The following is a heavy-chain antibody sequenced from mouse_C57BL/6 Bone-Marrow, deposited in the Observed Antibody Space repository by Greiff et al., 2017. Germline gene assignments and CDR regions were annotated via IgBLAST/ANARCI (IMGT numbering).Heavy chain of an antibody. V-gene: IGHV1-69*01. CDR3: AREDYAMDY. CDR2: IDPSDSYT. CDR1: GYTFTSYW. Sequence: VQLQQPGAELVMPGASVKLSCKASGYTFTSYWMHWVKQRPGQGLEWIGAIDPSDSYTNYNHKFKGKSTLTVDKSSSTAYMQLSSLTSEDSAVYYCAREDYAMDYWGQGTSVTVSS. J-gene: IGHJ4*01.